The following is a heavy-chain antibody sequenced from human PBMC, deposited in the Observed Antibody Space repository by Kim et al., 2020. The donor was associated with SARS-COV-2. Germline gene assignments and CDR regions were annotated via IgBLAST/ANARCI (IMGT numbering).Heavy chain of an antibody. Sequence: GGSLRLSCAASGFTFSTYWMAWVRQAPGKGLEWVANIKTDGSEKYYVDSVKDRFTISRDNAKNSLYLQMDSLRVEDTAVYYCVRHGFWDFDYWGQGTLVTVSS. CDR2: IKTDGSEK. CDR3: VRHGFWDFDY. CDR1: GFTFSTYW. D-gene: IGHD3-3*01. J-gene: IGHJ4*02. V-gene: IGHV3-7*01.